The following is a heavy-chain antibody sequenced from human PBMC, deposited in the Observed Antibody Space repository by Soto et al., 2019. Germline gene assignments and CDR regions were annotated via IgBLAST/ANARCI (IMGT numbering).Heavy chain of an antibody. CDR3: ARDFDGRENY. Sequence: GGSLRLSCEVSGFIFGTFTMSWVRQAPGKGLEWVSYISSSSRTITYADSVKGRFTTSRDNVKNLLYLQMNSLRDEDTAVYYCARDFDGRENYWGQGALVTVSS. J-gene: IGHJ4*02. CDR2: ISSSSRTI. V-gene: IGHV3-48*02. CDR1: GFIFGTFT.